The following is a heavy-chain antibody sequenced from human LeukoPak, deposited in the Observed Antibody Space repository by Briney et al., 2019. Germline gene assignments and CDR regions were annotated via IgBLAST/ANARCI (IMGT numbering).Heavy chain of an antibody. D-gene: IGHD6-19*01. CDR3: VRGRYSSGWFKDKNWFDP. J-gene: IGHJ5*02. Sequence: PSETLSLTCAVSGVAISRGGYAWNWIRQPPGKGLEWIAYTYHSGTTYYNPSLKSRATISVDTSKNQFSLKLSSVPAADTAVYYCVRGRYSSGWFKDKNWFDPWGQGIPVTVSS. V-gene: IGHV4-30-4*07. CDR1: GVAISRGGYA. CDR2: TYHSGTT.